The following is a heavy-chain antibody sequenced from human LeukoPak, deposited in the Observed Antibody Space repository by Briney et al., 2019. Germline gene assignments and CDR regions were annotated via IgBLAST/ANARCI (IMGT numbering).Heavy chain of an antibody. D-gene: IGHD3-16*02. V-gene: IGHV3-21*01. J-gene: IGHJ6*03. Sequence: GGSLRLSCAASGFTFSSYSMNWVRQAPGKGLECVSSISSSSSYIYYADSVKGRFTISRDNAKNSLYLQMNSLRAEDTAVYYCARRSYRGVIGLYYYYYMDVWGKGTPVTVSS. CDR2: ISSSSSYI. CDR3: ARRSYRGVIGLYYYYYMDV. CDR1: GFTFSSYS.